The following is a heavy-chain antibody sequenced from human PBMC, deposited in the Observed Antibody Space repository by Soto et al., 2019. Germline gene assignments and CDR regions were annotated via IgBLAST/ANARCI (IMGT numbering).Heavy chain of an antibody. Sequence: GSLRLSCAASGFTFSTYWMSWVRQPPGKGLEWVANIKVDGSEIYYVDSVKGRFTISRDNAKNSLYLQMNSLRAEDTAVYYCARGHSTSPNWFDPWGQGTLVTVSS. CDR2: IKVDGSEI. CDR1: GFTFSTYW. CDR3: ARGHSTSPNWFDP. J-gene: IGHJ5*02. V-gene: IGHV3-7*03. D-gene: IGHD6-6*01.